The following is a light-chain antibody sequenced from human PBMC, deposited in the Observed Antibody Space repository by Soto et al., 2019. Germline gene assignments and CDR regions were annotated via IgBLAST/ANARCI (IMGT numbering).Light chain of an antibody. CDR1: QYVSSF. CDR2: GAS. V-gene: IGKV3-15*01. CDR3: QQYNNWPPT. J-gene: IGKJ1*01. Sequence: EIVLTQSPGTLSLSPGERATLSCRASQYVSSFLAWYQQKAGQAPRLLIYGASTRATGIPARFSGSGSGTEFTLTISSLQSEDFAVYYCQQYNNWPPTFGQGTKVDIK.